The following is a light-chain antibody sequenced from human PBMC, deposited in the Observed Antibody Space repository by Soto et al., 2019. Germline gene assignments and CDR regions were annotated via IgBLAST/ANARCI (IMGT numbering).Light chain of an antibody. Sequence: QSALTQPASVSGSPGQSITISCTGTTSDVSGYNYVSWYQQHPGKAPKLLIYGVTNRPSGISNRFSGSKSGNTASLTISGLQAEDEADYYCSSYTSSSDVLFGDGTKLTVL. CDR1: TSDVSGYNY. CDR3: SSYTSSSDVL. V-gene: IGLV2-14*01. CDR2: GVT. J-gene: IGLJ2*01.